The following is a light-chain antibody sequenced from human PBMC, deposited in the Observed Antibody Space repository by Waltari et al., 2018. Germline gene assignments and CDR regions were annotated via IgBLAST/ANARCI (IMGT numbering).Light chain of an antibody. Sequence: DFQITQSPSSLSASVAARITITCRASQGVDIYLAWYQHKAGKAPELPVYGASTVPSGVPSRFSGSGSGTTFTLTINSLQPEDVSTYYCQNYNSDPWTFGQGTRVDIK. CDR1: QGVDIY. V-gene: IGKV1-27*01. CDR2: GAS. CDR3: QNYNSDPWT. J-gene: IGKJ1*01.